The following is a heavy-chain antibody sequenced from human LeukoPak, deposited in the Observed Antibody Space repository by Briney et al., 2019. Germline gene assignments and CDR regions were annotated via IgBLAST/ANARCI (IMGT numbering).Heavy chain of an antibody. Sequence: PSETLSLTCAVYGGSFSDYYWSWIRQPPGKGLEWIGEINHSGSTNYNPSLKSRVTISVDTSKNHFSLKLSSVTAADTAVYYCAKRLSVHSSGWYGRYFDYWGQGTLVTVSS. CDR2: INHSGST. CDR3: AKRLSVHSSGWYGRYFDY. V-gene: IGHV4-34*01. J-gene: IGHJ4*02. CDR1: GGSFSDYY. D-gene: IGHD6-19*01.